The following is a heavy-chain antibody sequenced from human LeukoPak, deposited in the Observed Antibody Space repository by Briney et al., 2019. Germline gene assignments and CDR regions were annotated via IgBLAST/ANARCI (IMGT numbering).Heavy chain of an antibody. CDR3: ARLQKGQVVTAIPIDF. CDR1: GGSFSGYY. D-gene: IGHD2-21*02. V-gene: IGHV4-34*01. CDR2: IYHSGST. J-gene: IGHJ4*02. Sequence: SETLSLTCAVYGGSFSGYYWSWIRQPPGKGLEWIGEIYHSGSTNYNPSLKSRVTISVDKSKNQFSLKLSSVTAADTAVYYCARLQKGQVVTAIPIDFWGQGTLVTVSS.